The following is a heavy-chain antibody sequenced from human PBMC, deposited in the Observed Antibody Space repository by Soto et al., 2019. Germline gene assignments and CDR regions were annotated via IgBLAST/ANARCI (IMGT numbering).Heavy chain of an antibody. CDR2: IFHTGIT. Sequence: PSETLSLTCFISGGSFSNDYWTWIRQSPGKGLEWIGYIFHTGITDYNPSVKSRVTISIDKSRNLFSLNLTSVTAADTAVYYCARDCYFYDSRGYYRTLDSWGQGTLVTVSS. D-gene: IGHD3-22*01. CDR1: GGSFSNDY. V-gene: IGHV4-59*01. CDR3: ARDCYFYDSRGYYRTLDS. J-gene: IGHJ5*01.